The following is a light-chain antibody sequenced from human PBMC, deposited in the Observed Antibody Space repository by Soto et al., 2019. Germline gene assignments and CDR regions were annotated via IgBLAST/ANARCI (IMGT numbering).Light chain of an antibody. CDR1: SSVIGSYNL. J-gene: IGLJ1*01. CDR2: EVF. CDR3: CSYAGGNTYV. Sequence: QSALTQPASVSGSPGQSITISCTGTSSVIGSYNLVSWYQHHPGTAPKLMIYEVFKRPSGVSNRFSGSTSGNTASLTISGLQSEDEADYYCCSYAGGNTYVFGTGTKVTVL. V-gene: IGLV2-23*02.